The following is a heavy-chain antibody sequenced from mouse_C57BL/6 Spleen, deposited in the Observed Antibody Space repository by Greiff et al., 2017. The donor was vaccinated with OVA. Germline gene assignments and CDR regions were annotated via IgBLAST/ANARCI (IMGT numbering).Heavy chain of an antibody. V-gene: IGHV5-6*01. CDR3: ARHNWDGDYYAMDY. CDR1: GFTFSSYG. Sequence: EVHLVESGGDLVKPGGSLKLSCAASGFTFSSYGMSWVRQTPDKRLAWVATISSGGGYTYYPDSVQGRFPISRDDAKNTLYLQMSSLKSEDTAMYYCARHNWDGDYYAMDYWGQGTSVTVSS. J-gene: IGHJ4*01. D-gene: IGHD4-1*01. CDR2: ISSGGGYT.